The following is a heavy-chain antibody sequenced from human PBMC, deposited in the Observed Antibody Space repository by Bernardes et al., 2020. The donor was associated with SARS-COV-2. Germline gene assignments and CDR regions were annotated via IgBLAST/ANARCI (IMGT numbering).Heavy chain of an antibody. CDR1: GGSMSSYY. CDR3: ARHERRGLENSPFDH. V-gene: IGHV4-59*08. CDR2: ISDSGKI. Sequence: SETLSLTCTVFGGSMSSYYWSWIRQSPGKGLECIGYISDSGKIHHNPSLKSRVTVSIDTSKNQISLNVRSVTAADTAVYYCARHERRGLENSPFDHWGQGILVTVSS. J-gene: IGHJ4*02. D-gene: IGHD1-1*01.